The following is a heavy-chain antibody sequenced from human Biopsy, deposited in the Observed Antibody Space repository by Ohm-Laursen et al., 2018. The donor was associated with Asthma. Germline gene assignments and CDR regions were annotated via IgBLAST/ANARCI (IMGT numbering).Heavy chain of an antibody. CDR1: GFTVSDYH. CDR3: AREVKMAY. CDR2: IGSRITDAI. V-gene: IGHV3-11*01. J-gene: IGHJ4*02. Sequence: SLRPSCAAAGFTVSDYHMSWIRQTPGRGLEWISYIGSRITDAIYYADSVKGRFTISRDNAKNSVFLQMNSLRAEDTGVYYCAREVKMAYWGRGTLVTVSS. D-gene: IGHD2-8*01.